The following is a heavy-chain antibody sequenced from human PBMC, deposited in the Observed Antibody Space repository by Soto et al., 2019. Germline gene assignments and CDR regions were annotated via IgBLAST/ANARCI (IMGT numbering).Heavy chain of an antibody. J-gene: IGHJ5*02. CDR2: ISYDGSNK. CDR1: GFTFSSYG. Sequence: GGSLRLSCAASGFTFSSYGMHWVRQAPGKGLEWVAVISYDGSNKYYADSVKGRFTISRDNSKNTLYLQMNSLRAEDTAVYYCSKAQLWLPNWFDPWGQGTLVTVSS. D-gene: IGHD5-18*01. CDR3: SKAQLWLPNWFDP. V-gene: IGHV3-30*18.